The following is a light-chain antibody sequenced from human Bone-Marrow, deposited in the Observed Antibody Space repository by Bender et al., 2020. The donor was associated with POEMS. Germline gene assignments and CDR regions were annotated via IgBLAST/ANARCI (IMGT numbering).Light chain of an antibody. Sequence: QSALTQPPSASGSPGQSVTISCTGTSGDVGRFDLVSWYQQHPGKAPKLVIDDVTERPSGISPRFSGSKSGNTASLTISALQAEDEADYYCCSYAGLKTFVFGTGTKVTVL. J-gene: IGLJ1*01. V-gene: IGLV2-23*02. CDR1: SGDVGRFDL. CDR3: CSYAGLKTFV. CDR2: DVT.